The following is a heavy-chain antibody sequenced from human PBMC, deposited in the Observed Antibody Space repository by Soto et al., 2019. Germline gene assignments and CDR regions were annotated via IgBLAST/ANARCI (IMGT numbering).Heavy chain of an antibody. CDR2: IWYDGSNK. V-gene: IGHV3-33*01. Sequence: GGSLRLSCAASGFTFSSYGMHWVRQAPGKGLEWVAVIWYDGSNKYYADSVKGRFTISRDNSKNTLYLQMNSLRAEDTAVYYCARDGIAALTPGFDYWGQGTLVTVSS. CDR1: GFTFSSYG. D-gene: IGHD6-6*01. CDR3: ARDGIAALTPGFDY. J-gene: IGHJ4*02.